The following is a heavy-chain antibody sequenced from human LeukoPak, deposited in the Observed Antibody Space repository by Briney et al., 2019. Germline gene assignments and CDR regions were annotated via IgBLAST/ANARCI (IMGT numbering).Heavy chain of an antibody. V-gene: IGHV1-2*02. J-gene: IGHJ6*02. CDR2: INPNSGGT. CDR3: ARVVPAARCGMDV. D-gene: IGHD2-2*01. CDR1: GYTFSGYY. Sequence: GASVKVSCKASGYTFSGYYMHWVRQAPGQGLEWMGWINPNSGGTNYAQKFQGRVTMTRDTSISTADMELSRLRSDDTAVYYCARVVPAARCGMDVWGQGTTVTVSS.